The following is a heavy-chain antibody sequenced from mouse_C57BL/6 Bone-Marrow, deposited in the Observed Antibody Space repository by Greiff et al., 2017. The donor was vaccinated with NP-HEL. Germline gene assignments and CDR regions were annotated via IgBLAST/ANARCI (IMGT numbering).Heavy chain of an antibody. Sequence: EVQRVESGGGLVQPGGSLKLSCAASGFTFSDYYMYWVRQTPEKRLEWVAYISNGGGSTYYLDTVKGRFTISRDNAKNTLYRQMSRLKSEDTAVYYCARQDYCGSHAWFAYWGQGTLVTVSA. CDR2: ISNGGGST. CDR3: ARQDYCGSHAWFAY. V-gene: IGHV5-12*01. CDR1: GFTFSDYY. J-gene: IGHJ3*01. D-gene: IGHD1-1*01.